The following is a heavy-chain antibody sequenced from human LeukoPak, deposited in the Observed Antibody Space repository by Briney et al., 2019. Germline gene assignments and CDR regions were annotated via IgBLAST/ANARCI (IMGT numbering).Heavy chain of an antibody. Sequence: ASVKVSCKASGYTFTSYGISWVRQAPGQGLEWMGWISAYNGNTNYAQKLQGRVTMTTDTSTSTAYMELRSLRSDDTAVYYCARDRVRPGDREEGDAFGIWGQGTMVAVSS. J-gene: IGHJ3*02. CDR1: GYTFTSYG. CDR3: ARDRVRPGDREEGDAFGI. V-gene: IGHV1-18*01. D-gene: IGHD7-27*01. CDR2: ISAYNGNT.